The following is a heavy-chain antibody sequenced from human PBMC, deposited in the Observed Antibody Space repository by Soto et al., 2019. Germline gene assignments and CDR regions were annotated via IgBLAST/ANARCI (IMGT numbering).Heavy chain of an antibody. V-gene: IGHV3-23*01. D-gene: IGHD6-6*01. Sequence: GGSLRLSCAASGFAFSSYAMSWVRQAPGKGLEWVSAISGSGGSTYYADSVKGRFTISRDNSKNTLYLQMNSLRAEDTAVYYCAKGSSSSYYYYYMDVWGKGTTVTVSS. CDR2: ISGSGGST. J-gene: IGHJ6*03. CDR3: AKGSSSSYYYYYMDV. CDR1: GFAFSSYA.